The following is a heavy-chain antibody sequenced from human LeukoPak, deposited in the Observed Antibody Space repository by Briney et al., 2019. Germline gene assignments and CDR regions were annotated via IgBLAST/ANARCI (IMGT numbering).Heavy chain of an antibody. CDR1: GGSFSGYY. CDR2: INHSGST. CDR3: ARVRYYYGSGSDYDYYFDY. D-gene: IGHD3-10*01. J-gene: IGHJ4*02. Sequence: SETLSLTCAVYGGSFSGYYWSWIRQPPGKGLEWIGEINHSGSTNYNPSLKSRVTISVDTSKNQFSLKLSSVTAADTAVYYCARVRYYYGSGSDYDYYFDYWGQGTLVTVSS. V-gene: IGHV4-34*01.